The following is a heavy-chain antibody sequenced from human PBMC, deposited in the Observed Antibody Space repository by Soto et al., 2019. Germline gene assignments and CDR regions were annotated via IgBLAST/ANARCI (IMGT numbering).Heavy chain of an antibody. V-gene: IGHV4-34*01. Sequence: QVQLQQWGAGLLKPSETLSLTCAVSGGSFSDYHWSWIRQPPGKGLEWIGEINHSGGTNYNPSLKSRVTISVDTSKNQFSLRLSAVTAADTAVYYCARERGDYTYYGFDVWDQGTTVTVSS. CDR3: ARERGDYTYYGFDV. CDR1: GGSFSDYH. J-gene: IGHJ6*02. D-gene: IGHD4-17*01. CDR2: INHSGGT.